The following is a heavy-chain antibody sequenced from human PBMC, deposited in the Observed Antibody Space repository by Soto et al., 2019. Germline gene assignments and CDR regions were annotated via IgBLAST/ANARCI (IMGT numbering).Heavy chain of an antibody. CDR2: IYYTGNT. Sequence: NPSETLSLTCSVSGASISSGDYFWSWIRQPPGKGLEWIGYIYYTGNTDYTPSLKSRVTISVDTSKNQFSLKLSSVTAADTAVYYCARAFRPYYDNSGYCDYWGQGTLVTVSS. CDR3: ARAFRPYYDNSGYCDY. D-gene: IGHD3-22*01. J-gene: IGHJ4*02. CDR1: GASISSGDYF. V-gene: IGHV4-30-4*01.